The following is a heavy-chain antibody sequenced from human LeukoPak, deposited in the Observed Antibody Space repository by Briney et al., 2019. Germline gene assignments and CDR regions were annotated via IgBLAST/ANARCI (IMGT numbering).Heavy chain of an antibody. V-gene: IGHV3-11*04. CDR1: GGSFSGYY. D-gene: IGHD6-13*01. Sequence: LSLTCAVYGGSFSGYYWSWIRQAPGKGLEWVSYISSSGSTIYYADSVKGRFTISRDNAKNSLYLQMNSLRAEDTAVYYCARDIAAAVYYMDVWGKGTTVTVSS. CDR3: ARDIAAAVYYMDV. J-gene: IGHJ6*03. CDR2: ISSSGSTI.